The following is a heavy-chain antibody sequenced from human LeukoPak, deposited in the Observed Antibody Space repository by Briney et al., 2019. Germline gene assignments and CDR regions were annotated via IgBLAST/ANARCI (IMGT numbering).Heavy chain of an antibody. V-gene: IGHV3-7*03. CDR2: IKQDGSEK. J-gene: IGHJ4*02. D-gene: IGHD3-10*01. Sequence: GGSLRLSCAASGFTFSSYWMSWVRQAPGKGLEWVANIKQDGSEKYYVDSVKGRFTISRDSAKNSLYLQMNSLRAEDTAVYYCASSEILWFGELRSQYDYFDYWGQGTLVTVSS. CDR3: ASSEILWFGELRSQYDYFDY. CDR1: GFTFSSYW.